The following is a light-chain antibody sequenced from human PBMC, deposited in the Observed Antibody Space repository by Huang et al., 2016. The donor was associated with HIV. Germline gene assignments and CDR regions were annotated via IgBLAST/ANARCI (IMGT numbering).Light chain of an antibody. J-gene: IGKJ2*01. Sequence: DIQMTQSPSSLSASVGDGVTITCRASQSPSIYVNWYQQKAGKAPKLLIYAASSLESGVPSRFSGSGSGTDFTLTISSLQPEDFATYYCHQSYSSHQTFGQGTKLEV. CDR1: QSPSIY. V-gene: IGKV1-39*01. CDR3: HQSYSSHQT. CDR2: AAS.